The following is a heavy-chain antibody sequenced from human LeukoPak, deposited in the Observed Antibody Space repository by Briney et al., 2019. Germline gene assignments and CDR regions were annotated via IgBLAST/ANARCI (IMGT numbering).Heavy chain of an antibody. Sequence: GGSLRLSCAASGFTFSSYAMSWVRQAPGKGLEWVSAISGSGGSTYYADSVKGRFTISRDNSKNTLYLQMNSLRAEDTAVYYCARRNWVIETAESYSFDYWGQGTLVTVSS. J-gene: IGHJ4*02. D-gene: IGHD2-21*01. CDR2: ISGSGGST. CDR3: ARRNWVIETAESYSFDY. V-gene: IGHV3-23*01. CDR1: GFTFSSYA.